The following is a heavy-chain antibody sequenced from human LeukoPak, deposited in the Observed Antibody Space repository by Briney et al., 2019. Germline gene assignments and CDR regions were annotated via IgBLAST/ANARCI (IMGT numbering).Heavy chain of an antibody. J-gene: IGHJ6*02. Sequence: ASVKVSCKASGYTFTSYDINWVRQATGQGLEWMGWMNPNSGNTGYAQKFQGRVTITADKSTSTAYMELSSLRSEDTAVYYCAREVVSTPLSYYGMDVWGQGTTVTVSS. D-gene: IGHD4-23*01. V-gene: IGHV1-8*01. CDR1: GYTFTSYD. CDR2: MNPNSGNT. CDR3: AREVVSTPLSYYGMDV.